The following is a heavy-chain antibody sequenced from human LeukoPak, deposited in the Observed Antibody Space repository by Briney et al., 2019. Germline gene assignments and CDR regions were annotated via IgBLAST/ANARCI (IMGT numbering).Heavy chain of an antibody. J-gene: IGHJ4*02. CDR2: ISSSGSTI. CDR3: ARDLSPVVRASPMGY. Sequence: PGGSLRLSCAASGFTFSSYEMNWVRQAPGKGLEWVSYISSSGSTIYYAGSVKGRFTISSDTSKNTLYLQMNSLRAEDTAVYYCARDLSPVVRASPMGYWGQGTPVTVSS. V-gene: IGHV3-48*03. CDR1: GFTFSSYE. D-gene: IGHD3-10*01.